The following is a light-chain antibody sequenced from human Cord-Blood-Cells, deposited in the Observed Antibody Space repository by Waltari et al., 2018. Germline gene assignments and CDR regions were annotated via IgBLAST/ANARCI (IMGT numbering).Light chain of an antibody. J-gene: IGKJ1*01. Sequence: EIVLTQSPGTLSLSPGERATLSCRASQSVSSSYLAWYQQKPGQAPRLLIYGASSRATGIPDRFSGSGSGTDFTLTISRLDPEDFAVYYCQQYGSSPTCGQGTKVEIK. V-gene: IGKV3-20*01. CDR1: QSVSSSY. CDR3: QQYGSSPT. CDR2: GAS.